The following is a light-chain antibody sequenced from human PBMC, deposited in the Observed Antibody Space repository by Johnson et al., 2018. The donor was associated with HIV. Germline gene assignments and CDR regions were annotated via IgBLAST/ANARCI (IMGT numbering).Light chain of an antibody. J-gene: IGLJ1*01. CDR3: AAWDDSLNGYV. CDR1: SSNIGNNY. Sequence: QSVLTQPPSVSAAPGQKVTISCSGSSSNIGNNYVSWYQQLPGTAPKLLIYTNNQRPSGVPDRFSGSKFGTSASLAISGLQAEDEADYYCAAWDDSLNGYVFGTGTKVTVL. V-gene: IGLV1-47*01. CDR2: TNN.